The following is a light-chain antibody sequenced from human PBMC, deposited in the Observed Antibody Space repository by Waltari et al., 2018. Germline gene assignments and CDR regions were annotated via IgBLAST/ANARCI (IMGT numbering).Light chain of an antibody. CDR1: QSVSSY. V-gene: IGKV3-11*01. CDR3: QQRSNWPPLT. J-gene: IGKJ4*01. Sequence: SPGESATLSCRASQSVSSYLGWYQQKPGQAPRLLIYEASNRATGIPPRFSGSGSGTDFTLTISSLEPEDFAVYYCQQRSNWPPLTFGGGTKVEIK. CDR2: EAS.